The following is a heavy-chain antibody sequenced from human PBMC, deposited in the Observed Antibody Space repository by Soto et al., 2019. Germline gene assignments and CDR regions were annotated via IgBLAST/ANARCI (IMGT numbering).Heavy chain of an antibody. CDR2: IYHSGST. V-gene: IGHV4-38-2*02. CDR1: GYSISSGYY. D-gene: IGHD6-13*01. J-gene: IGHJ4*02. Sequence: PSETLSLTCPVSGYSISSGYYWGWIRQPPGKGLEWIWRIYHSGSTYYNPSLKSRVTISVDTSKNQFSLKLSSVTAADTAVYYCARAYSSSWFYYYFDYWGQGTLVTVSS. CDR3: ARAYSSSWFYYYFDY.